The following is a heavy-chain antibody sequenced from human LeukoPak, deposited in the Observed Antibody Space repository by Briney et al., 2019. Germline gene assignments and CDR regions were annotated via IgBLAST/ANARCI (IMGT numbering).Heavy chain of an antibody. J-gene: IGHJ6*02. CDR3: ARTDSSSWSRGDYYYGMDV. CDR1: GFTFSNYG. CDR2: IKQDGSEK. Sequence: GGSLRLSCATSGFTFSNYGVHWVRQAPGKGLEWVANIKQDGSEKYYVDSVKGRFTISRDNAKNSLYLQMNSLRAEDTAVYYCARTDSSSWSRGDYYYGMDVWGQGTTVTVSS. D-gene: IGHD6-13*01. V-gene: IGHV3-7*01.